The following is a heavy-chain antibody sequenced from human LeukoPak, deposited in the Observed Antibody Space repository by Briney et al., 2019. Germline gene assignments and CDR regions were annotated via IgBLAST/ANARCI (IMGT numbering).Heavy chain of an antibody. Sequence: GGSLRLSCAASGFTFSTYAMHWVRQAPGKGLEYVSTITTDGRSTYYADSVKGRFTISRDNPKNTLYLQVGSLRAEDMAVYYCARGKGMYCGGDCTAADYWGQGTLVTVSS. V-gene: IGHV3-64*02. J-gene: IGHJ4*02. CDR3: ARGKGMYCGGDCTAADY. D-gene: IGHD2-21*02. CDR1: GFTFSTYA. CDR2: ITTDGRST.